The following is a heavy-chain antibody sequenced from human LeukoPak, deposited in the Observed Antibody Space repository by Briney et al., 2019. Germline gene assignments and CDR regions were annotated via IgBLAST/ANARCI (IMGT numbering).Heavy chain of an antibody. CDR1: GFAFSSYA. Sequence: PGGSLRLSCAASGFAFSSYAMSWVRQAPGKGLEWVSSLSGSGDSTYYADSVKGRFTISRDNSKKTLYLQMNSLRAEDTAVYYCAKVPSYFYGSGSSLDYWGQGTLVTVSS. CDR2: LSGSGDST. CDR3: AKVPSYFYGSGSSLDY. J-gene: IGHJ4*02. D-gene: IGHD3-10*01. V-gene: IGHV3-23*01.